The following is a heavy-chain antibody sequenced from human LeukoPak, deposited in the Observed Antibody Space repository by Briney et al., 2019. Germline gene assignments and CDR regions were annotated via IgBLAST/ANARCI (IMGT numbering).Heavy chain of an antibody. CDR1: GYTFTGYY. CDR2: INPNSGGT. V-gene: IGHV1-2*02. J-gene: IGHJ3*02. D-gene: IGHD7-27*01. Sequence: ASVKVSCKASGYTFTGYYIHWVRQAPGQGLEWMGWINPNSGGTNYAQKFQGRVTMTRDTSISTGYMELSRLRSDDTAVYYCARGWEEIKTDWGFSGMDGFDIWGQGTMVTVSS. CDR3: ARGWEEIKTDWGFSGMDGFDI.